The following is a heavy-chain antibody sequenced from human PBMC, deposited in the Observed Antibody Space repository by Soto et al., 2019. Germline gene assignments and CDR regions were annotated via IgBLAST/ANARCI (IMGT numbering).Heavy chain of an antibody. D-gene: IGHD6-6*01. V-gene: IGHV3-21*01. CDR1: GFTFSSYS. CDR3: ERDRGGQLEIRYYYGMDV. CDR2: ISSSSSYI. J-gene: IGHJ6*02. Sequence: PGWSLRLSCAASGFTFSSYSMNWVRQAPGKGLEWVSSISSSSSYIYYADSVKGRFTISRDNAKNSLYLQMNSLRAEDTAVYYCERDRGGQLEIRYYYGMDVWGQGTTGNVSS.